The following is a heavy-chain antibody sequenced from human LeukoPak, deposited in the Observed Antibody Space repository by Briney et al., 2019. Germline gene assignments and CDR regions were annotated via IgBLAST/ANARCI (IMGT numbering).Heavy chain of an antibody. CDR1: GYNFTGYY. CDR3: ARAELWPYYTDV. CDR2: INPNSGGT. D-gene: IGHD3-10*01. V-gene: IGHV1-2*02. J-gene: IGHJ6*03. Sequence: WASVKVSCKASGYNFTGYYMHWVRQAPGQGLEWMGWINPNSGGTNYAQKFQGRVTMTRDTSISTAYMELSRLRSEDTAVYYCARAELWPYYTDVWGKGTTVTISS.